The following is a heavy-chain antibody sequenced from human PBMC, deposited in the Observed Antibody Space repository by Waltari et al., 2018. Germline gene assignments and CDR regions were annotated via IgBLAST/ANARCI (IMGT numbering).Heavy chain of an antibody. CDR1: GGSISSSSYY. V-gene: IGHV4-39*07. CDR3: ARVGPVVVVAPIWFDP. D-gene: IGHD2-15*01. J-gene: IGHJ5*02. Sequence: QLQLQESGPGLVKPSETLSLTCTVSGGSISSSSYYWGWIRQPPGKGLEWIGSIYYSGSTYDTPSFKSRGTIAVDTSKNQFARKLSSVTAADTAVYYCARVGPVVVVAPIWFDPWGQGTLVTVSS. CDR2: IYYSGST.